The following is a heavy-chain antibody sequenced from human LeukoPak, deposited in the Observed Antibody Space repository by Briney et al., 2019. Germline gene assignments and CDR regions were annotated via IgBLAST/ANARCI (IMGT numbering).Heavy chain of an antibody. V-gene: IGHV4-61*02. D-gene: IGHD3-9*01. CDR3: ARLGKSYDILTGYYNDSPPNYYYYMDV. CDR2: IYTSGST. Sequence: PSETLSLTCTVSGGSISSGSYYWSWIRQPAGKGLEWIGRIYTSGSTNYNPSLKSRVTISVDTSKNQFPLKLSSVTAADTAVYYCARLGKSYDILTGYYNDSPPNYYYYMDVWGKGTTVTISS. J-gene: IGHJ6*03. CDR1: GGSISSGSYY.